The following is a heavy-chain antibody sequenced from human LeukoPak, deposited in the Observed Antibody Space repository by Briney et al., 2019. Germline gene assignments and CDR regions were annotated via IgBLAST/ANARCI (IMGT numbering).Heavy chain of an antibody. Sequence: GASVKVSCKASGYTFTSYGISWVRQAPGQGLEWMGWINPNSGGTNYAQKFQGRVTMTRDTSISTAYMELSRLRSDDTAVYYCARDTVVARPDAFDIWGQGTMVTVSS. CDR1: GYTFTSYG. J-gene: IGHJ3*02. V-gene: IGHV1-2*02. CDR2: INPNSGGT. D-gene: IGHD2-15*01. CDR3: ARDTVVARPDAFDI.